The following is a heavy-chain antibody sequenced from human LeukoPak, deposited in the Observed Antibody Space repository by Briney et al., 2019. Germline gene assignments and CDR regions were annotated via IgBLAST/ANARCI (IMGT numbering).Heavy chain of an antibody. CDR3: AKDMERGDYGLDAFDI. V-gene: IGHV3-9*01. J-gene: IGHJ3*02. CDR2: ISWNSGSI. Sequence: GGSLRLSCAASGFTFDDYAMHWVRQAPGKGLEWVSGISWNSGSIGYADSVKGRFTISRDNAKNSLYLQMNSLRAEDTALYYCAKDMERGDYGLDAFDIWGQGIMVTVSS. CDR1: GFTFDDYA. D-gene: IGHD1-1*01.